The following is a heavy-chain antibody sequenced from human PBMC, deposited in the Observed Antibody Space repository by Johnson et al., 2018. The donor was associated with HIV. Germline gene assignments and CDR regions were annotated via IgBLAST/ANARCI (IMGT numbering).Heavy chain of an antibody. CDR2: IWYDGSNK. CDR1: GFIFSDYG. Sequence: QVQLVESGGGVVQTGMSLRLSCAASGFIFSDYGMHWVRQAPGQGLEWVAVIWYDGSNKYYADSVKGRFTISRDNAKNSLYLQMNSLRAEDQALDYCARGRIAARPQSFEIWDQGTMVTGAS. CDR3: ARGRIAARPQSFEI. D-gene: IGHD6-6*01. J-gene: IGHJ3*02. V-gene: IGHV3-33*08.